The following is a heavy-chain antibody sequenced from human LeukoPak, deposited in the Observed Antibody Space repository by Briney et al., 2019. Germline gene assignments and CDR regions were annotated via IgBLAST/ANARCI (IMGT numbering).Heavy chain of an antibody. Sequence: GGSLRLSCAASGFTFDDYAMHWVRQAPGKGLEWVSLISWDGGSSYYADSVKGRFTISRDNSKNSLYLQMNSLRAEDTALYYCARDGFDYGGNSDYFDYWGQGTLVTVSS. CDR2: ISWDGGSS. V-gene: IGHV3-43D*03. CDR1: GFTFDDYA. J-gene: IGHJ4*02. D-gene: IGHD4-23*01. CDR3: ARDGFDYGGNSDYFDY.